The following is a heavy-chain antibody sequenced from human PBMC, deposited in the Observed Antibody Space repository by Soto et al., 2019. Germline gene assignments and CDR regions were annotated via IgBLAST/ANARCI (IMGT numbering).Heavy chain of an antibody. CDR2: ISYDGSNK. V-gene: IGHV3-30*18. CDR1: GFTFSSYG. D-gene: IGHD2-21*02. CDR3: AKDSTVVVTAIGSWYFDL. J-gene: IGHJ2*01. Sequence: QVQLVESGGGVVQPGRSLRLSCAASGFTFSSYGMYWVRQAPGKGLEWVAVISYDGSNKYYADSVKGRFTISRDNSKNTLYLQMNSLRAEDTAVYYCAKDSTVVVTAIGSWYFDLWGRGTLVTVSS.